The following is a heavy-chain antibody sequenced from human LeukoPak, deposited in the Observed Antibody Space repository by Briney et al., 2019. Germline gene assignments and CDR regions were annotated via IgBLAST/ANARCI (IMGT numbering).Heavy chain of an antibody. J-gene: IGHJ6*03. D-gene: IGHD2-2*02. V-gene: IGHV1-3*01. CDR3: ARGVVPAAIHGYYYYYMDV. Sequence: ASVKVSCKASGYTFTNYAMHWVRQAPGQRLEWMGWINAGNGNTKYSQKFQDRVTITRDTSASTAYMELSSLRSEDTAVYYCARGVVPAAIHGYYYYYMDVWGKGTTVTVSS. CDR2: INAGNGNT. CDR1: GYTFTNYA.